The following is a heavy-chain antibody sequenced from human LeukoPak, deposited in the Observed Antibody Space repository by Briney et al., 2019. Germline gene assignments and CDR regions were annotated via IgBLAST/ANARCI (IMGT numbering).Heavy chain of an antibody. V-gene: IGHV3-30-3*01. CDR1: GSTFSSYA. Sequence: GRSLRLSCAASGSTFSSYAMHWVRQAPGKGLEWVAVISYDGSNKYYAESVKGRFTISRDNSKNTLYLQMNSLRAEDTAVYYCARGGYTAHGLGYFDLWGHGTLVTVSS. J-gene: IGHJ2*01. D-gene: IGHD5-18*01. CDR3: ARGGYTAHGLGYFDL. CDR2: ISYDGSNK.